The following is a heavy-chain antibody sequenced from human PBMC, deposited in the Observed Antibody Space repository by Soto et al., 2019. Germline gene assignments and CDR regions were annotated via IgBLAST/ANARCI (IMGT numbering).Heavy chain of an antibody. Sequence: SLRLSCAASGFTFSSYSMNWVRQAPGKGLEWVSSISSSSSYIYYADSVKGRFTISRDNAKNSLYLQMNSLRAEDTAVYYCARDPEQYSSSYVDYWGQGTLVTVSS. CDR3: ARDPEQYSSSYVDY. CDR1: GFTFSSYS. V-gene: IGHV3-21*01. D-gene: IGHD6-13*01. J-gene: IGHJ4*02. CDR2: ISSSSSYI.